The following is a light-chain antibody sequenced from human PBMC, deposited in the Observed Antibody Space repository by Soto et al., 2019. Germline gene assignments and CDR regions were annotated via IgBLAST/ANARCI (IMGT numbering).Light chain of an antibody. J-gene: IGLJ1*01. CDR1: SSDVGSYNL. V-gene: IGLV2-23*02. CDR2: EVS. Sequence: QSVLAQPASVSGSPGQSITISCTGTSSDVGSYNLVSWYQQHPGKAPKLMIYEVSKRPSGVSNRFSGSKSGNTASLTISGLQAEDAADYYCCSYAGSSTFLYVFGTGTKVTVL. CDR3: CSYAGSSTFLYV.